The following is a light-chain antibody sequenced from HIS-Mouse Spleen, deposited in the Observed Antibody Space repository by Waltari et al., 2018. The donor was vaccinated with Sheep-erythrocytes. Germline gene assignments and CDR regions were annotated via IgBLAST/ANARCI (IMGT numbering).Light chain of an antibody. V-gene: IGLV2-23*01. CDR3: CSYAGSSTWV. Sequence: QSALTQPASVSGSPGQSITIPCTGPRSHVGRYNLVSWYQQHPGKAPKLMIYEGSKRPSGVSNRFSGSKSGNTASLTISGLQAEDEADYYCCSYAGSSTWVFGGGTKLTVL. CDR2: EGS. CDR1: RSHVGRYNL. J-gene: IGLJ3*02.